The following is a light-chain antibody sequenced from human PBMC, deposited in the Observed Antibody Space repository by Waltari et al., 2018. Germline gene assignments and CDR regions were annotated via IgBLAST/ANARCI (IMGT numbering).Light chain of an antibody. Sequence: VLTQSPANLSLSPGERAALSCRASQSIVDAIAWYQQRPGQTPRLLIYDASNRAPGIPARFSGSGSGTDFTLTISSLEPDDFAVYYCQQRRNWPLSFGQGTRLEIK. J-gene: IGKJ5*01. V-gene: IGKV3-11*01. CDR3: QQRRNWPLS. CDR2: DAS. CDR1: QSIVDA.